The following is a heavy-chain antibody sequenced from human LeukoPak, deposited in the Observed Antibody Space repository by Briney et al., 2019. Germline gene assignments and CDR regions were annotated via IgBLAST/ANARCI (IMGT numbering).Heavy chain of an antibody. CDR3: AREMGFDILTGYPYYFDY. V-gene: IGHV3-30-3*01. CDR1: GFTFSSYA. D-gene: IGHD3-9*01. CDR2: ISYDGSNK. J-gene: IGHJ4*02. Sequence: PGGSLTLSCAASGFTFSSYAMHWVRQAPGKGLDWVAVISYDGSNKYYADSVKGRFTISRDNSKNTLYLQMNSLRAEDTAVYYCAREMGFDILTGYPYYFDYWGQGTLVTVSS.